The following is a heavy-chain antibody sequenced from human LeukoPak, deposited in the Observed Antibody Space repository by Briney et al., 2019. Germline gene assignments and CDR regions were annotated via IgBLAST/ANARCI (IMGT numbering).Heavy chain of an antibody. Sequence: GGSLRLSCAASGFTFSSYAMHWVRQAPGKGLEYVSAISSNGGSTYYANSVKGRFTISRDNSKNTLYLQMGSLRAEDMAVYYCARERVEKYSYGPGAFDIWGQGTMVTVSS. D-gene: IGHD5-18*01. CDR3: ARERVEKYSYGPGAFDI. CDR1: GFTFSSYA. V-gene: IGHV3-64*01. CDR2: ISSNGGST. J-gene: IGHJ3*02.